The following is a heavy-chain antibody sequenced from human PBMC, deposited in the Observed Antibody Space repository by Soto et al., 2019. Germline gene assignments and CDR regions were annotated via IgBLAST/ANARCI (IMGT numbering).Heavy chain of an antibody. CDR1: GFTFSSYA. D-gene: IGHD4-17*01. J-gene: IGHJ2*01. CDR2: ISSGGDSS. CDR3: ARRDYGGNNRYFDL. V-gene: IGHV3-23*01. Sequence: EVQLLESGGGLVQPGGSLRLPCATSGFTFSSYAMHWVRQAPGKGLEWVSGISSGGDSSDYADSVKGRFTISRDYSKNTLYLQMNSLRVEDTAVYYCARRDYGGNNRYFDLWGRGTLVTVSS.